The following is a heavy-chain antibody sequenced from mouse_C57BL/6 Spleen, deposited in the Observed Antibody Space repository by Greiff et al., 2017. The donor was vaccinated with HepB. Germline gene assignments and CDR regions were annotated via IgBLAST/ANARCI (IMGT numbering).Heavy chain of an antibody. Sequence: EVQLVESGGDLVKPGGSLKLSCAASGFTFSSYGMSWVRQTPDKRLEWVATISSGGSYTYYPDSVKGRFTISRDNAKNTLYLQMSSLKSEDTAMYYCARRGSYAFAYWGQGTLVTVSA. J-gene: IGHJ3*01. D-gene: IGHD1-1*01. CDR3: ARRGSYAFAY. V-gene: IGHV5-6*01. CDR1: GFTFSSYG. CDR2: ISSGGSYT.